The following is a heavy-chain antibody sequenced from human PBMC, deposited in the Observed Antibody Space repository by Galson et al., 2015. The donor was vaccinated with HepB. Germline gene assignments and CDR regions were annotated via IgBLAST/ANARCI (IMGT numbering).Heavy chain of an antibody. Sequence: QSGAEVKKPGESLKISCKGSGYSFTSYWIAWVRQMPGKGLEWMGIIYPGDSDTRYSPSFQGQVTISADKSISTAYLQWSSLKASDTATYYCARHRGNYRYGTRMDVWGKGTTVTVSS. V-gene: IGHV5-51*01. CDR3: ARHRGNYRYGTRMDV. D-gene: IGHD5-18*01. J-gene: IGHJ6*03. CDR2: IYPGDSDT. CDR1: GYSFTSYW.